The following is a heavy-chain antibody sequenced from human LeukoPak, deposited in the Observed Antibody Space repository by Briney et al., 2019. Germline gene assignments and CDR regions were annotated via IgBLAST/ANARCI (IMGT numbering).Heavy chain of an antibody. Sequence: GGSLRLSCAASGFTFSSYGMHWVRQAPGKGLEWVAVISYDGSNKYYADSVKGRFTISRDNSKNTLYLQMNGLRAEDTAVYYCAKDRLFGVVIPTRLDPWGQGTLVTVSS. CDR3: AKDRLFGVVIPTRLDP. CDR2: ISYDGSNK. D-gene: IGHD3-3*01. V-gene: IGHV3-30*18. J-gene: IGHJ5*02. CDR1: GFTFSSYG.